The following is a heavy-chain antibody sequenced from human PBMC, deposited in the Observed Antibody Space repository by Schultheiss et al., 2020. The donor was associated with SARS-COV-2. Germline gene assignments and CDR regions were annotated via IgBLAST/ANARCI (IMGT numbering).Heavy chain of an antibody. Sequence: GESLKISCKASGYTFTNYGITWVRQAPGQGLEVIGWVSAYNGNTNYAQKLQGRVTMTTDTSTSTAYMELRSLRSDDTAVYYCARGPIGAAGNWDFDYWGQGTLVTVSS. CDR1: GYTFTNYG. V-gene: IGHV1-18*04. D-gene: IGHD6-13*01. CDR3: ARGPIGAAGNWDFDY. J-gene: IGHJ4*02. CDR2: VSAYNGNT.